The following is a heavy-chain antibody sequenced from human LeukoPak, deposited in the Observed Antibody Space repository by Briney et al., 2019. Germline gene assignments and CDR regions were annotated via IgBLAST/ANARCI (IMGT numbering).Heavy chain of an antibody. D-gene: IGHD2-2*01. V-gene: IGHV1-8*01. Sequence: GASVTVSCKASGYTFTTYDFHWVRQATGQGLEWMGWMNPNSGNTGYAQNFQGRVTMTRNTSISTAYMELSSLRSEDTAVYYCARGDRYCTSINCQYYFEYWGQGTLVAVSS. CDR1: GYTFTTYD. CDR3: ARGDRYCTSINCQYYFEY. CDR2: MNPNSGNT. J-gene: IGHJ4*02.